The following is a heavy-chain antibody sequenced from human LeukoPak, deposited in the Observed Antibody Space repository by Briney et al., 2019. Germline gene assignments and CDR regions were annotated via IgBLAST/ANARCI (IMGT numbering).Heavy chain of an antibody. CDR2: IIPILSIA. V-gene: IGHV1-69*04. Sequence: GSSVKVSCKASGGTFSSYAISWVRQAPGQGLEWMGRIIPILSIANYAQKFQGRVTITADKSTSTAYMELSSLRSEDTAVYYCARVRVGATWYFDYWGQGTLVTVSS. CDR3: ARVRVGATWYFDY. CDR1: GGTFSSYA. D-gene: IGHD1-26*01. J-gene: IGHJ4*02.